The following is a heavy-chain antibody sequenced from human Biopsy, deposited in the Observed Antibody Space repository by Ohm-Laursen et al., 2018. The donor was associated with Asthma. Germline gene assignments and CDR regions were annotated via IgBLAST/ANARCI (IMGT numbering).Heavy chain of an antibody. Sequence: SVKVSCKASGGTFGRYAISWVRQAPGQGLEWMGGIIPIFGTSNYAQKFQGRFTFTADESTSSAYMELSSLTSEDSAVYYCAREVSTVDYGYYYSAMDVWGQGTTVTVSS. CDR1: GGTFGRYA. V-gene: IGHV1-69*13. CDR2: IIPIFGTS. D-gene: IGHD4-17*01. CDR3: AREVSTVDYGYYYSAMDV. J-gene: IGHJ6*02.